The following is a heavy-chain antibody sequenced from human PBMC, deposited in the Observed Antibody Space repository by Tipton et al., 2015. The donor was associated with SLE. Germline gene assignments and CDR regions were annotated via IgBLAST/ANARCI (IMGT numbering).Heavy chain of an antibody. J-gene: IGHJ4*02. CDR3: ARDFYHSGWYDY. V-gene: IGHV4-34*01. D-gene: IGHD6-19*01. Sequence: LRLSCAVYGGSFSGYYWSWIRQPPGKGLEWIGEINHSGSTNYNPSLKSRVTISVDTSKNQFSLKLSSVTAADTAVYYCARDFYHSGWYDYWGQGTLVTVSS. CDR2: INHSGST. CDR1: GGSFSGYY.